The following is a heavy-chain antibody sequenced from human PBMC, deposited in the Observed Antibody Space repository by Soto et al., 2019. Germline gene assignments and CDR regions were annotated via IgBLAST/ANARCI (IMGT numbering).Heavy chain of an antibody. Sequence: GASVKVSCKASGGTFSSYAISWVRQAPGQGLEWMGGIIPIFGTANYAQKFQGRVTITADESTSTAYMELSSLRSEDTAVYYCARPSGIVLMVYERGWCGMDVWGQGTTVTVSS. J-gene: IGHJ6*02. CDR3: ARPSGIVLMVYERGWCGMDV. D-gene: IGHD2-8*01. CDR2: IIPIFGTA. CDR1: GGTFSSYA. V-gene: IGHV1-69*13.